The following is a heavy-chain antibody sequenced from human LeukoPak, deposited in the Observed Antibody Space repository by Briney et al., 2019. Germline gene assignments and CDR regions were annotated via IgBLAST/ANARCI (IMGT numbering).Heavy chain of an antibody. J-gene: IGHJ5*02. CDR3: ARAGLRGCTSNGCQQYWFDP. CDR1: GDSVSSNSAA. V-gene: IGHV6-1*01. Sequence: SQTLSLTCDISGDSVSSNSAACNWIRQSPSRGLEWLGRTYYRSKWYNDYAVSVKSRITINPDTSMNQFSLQLSSVTPEDTAVYYCARAGLRGCTSNGCQQYWFDPWGQGTLVIVSS. CDR2: TYYRSKWYN. D-gene: IGHD2-2*01.